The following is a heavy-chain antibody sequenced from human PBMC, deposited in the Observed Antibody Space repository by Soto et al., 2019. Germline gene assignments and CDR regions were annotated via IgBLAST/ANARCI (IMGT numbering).Heavy chain of an antibody. J-gene: IGHJ6*03. V-gene: IGHV3-23*01. CDR3: AKGSRGAYYYCMDV. Sequence: PGGSLRLSCAASGFTFSSSAMNWVRQAPGKGLKWVSSISNSGGTTSYADSVKGRFTISRDNSKNTLYLQMNSLRAEDTAVYYCAKGSRGAYYYCMDVWGKGTTVTVSS. CDR2: ISNSGGTT. CDR1: GFTFSSSA.